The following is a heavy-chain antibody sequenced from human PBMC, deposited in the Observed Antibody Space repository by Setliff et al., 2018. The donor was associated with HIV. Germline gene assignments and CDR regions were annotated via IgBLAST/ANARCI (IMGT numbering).Heavy chain of an antibody. V-gene: IGHV4-31*03. CDR1: GGSISNSVYF. CDR2: IYYSGST. CDR3: ARSSSSSPFFFDC. J-gene: IGHJ4*02. Sequence: PSETLSLTCTVSGGSISNSVYFWTWIRQHPGKGLEWIGYIYYSGSTYQNPSLKSRVTISVDTSKNQFSLKLNSVTAADTAVYYCARSSSSSPFFFDCWGQGSLVTVSS. D-gene: IGHD6-6*01.